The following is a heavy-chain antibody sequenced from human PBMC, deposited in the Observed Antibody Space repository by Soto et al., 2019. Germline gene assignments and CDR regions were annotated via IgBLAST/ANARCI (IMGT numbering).Heavy chain of an antibody. V-gene: IGHV4-38-2*01. CDR3: VRRNRYLDVLSSFDH. J-gene: IGHJ4*02. D-gene: IGHD3-9*01. CDR2: MYHSGST. CDR1: GYSISSGYY. Sequence: SETLSLTCVVSGYSISSGYYWGWIRQPPGKALEWIGSMYHSGSTYYNPSLRSRVTMLADTSKSRLSLKLSSVTAADTAVYYCVRRNRYLDVLSSFDHWGQASKVTAS.